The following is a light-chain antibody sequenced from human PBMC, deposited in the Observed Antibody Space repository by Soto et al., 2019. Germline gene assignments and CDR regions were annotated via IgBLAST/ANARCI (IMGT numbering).Light chain of an antibody. CDR1: SSNVGSNT. CDR2: GNN. Sequence: QSVLTQPPSASGTPGQGVTISCSGSSSNVGSNTVSWYQHPPGTAPKLVIYGNNQRPSGVPDRFSGSKSGTSASLAISGLQSEDEAVYYCAAWDDSLKGVFGGGTKLTVL. CDR3: AAWDDSLKGV. J-gene: IGLJ3*02. V-gene: IGLV1-44*01.